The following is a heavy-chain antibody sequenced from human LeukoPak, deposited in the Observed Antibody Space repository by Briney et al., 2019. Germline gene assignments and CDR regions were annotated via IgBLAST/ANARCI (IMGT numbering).Heavy chain of an antibody. J-gene: IGHJ4*02. CDR1: GFRFSRHT. D-gene: IGHD3-3*01. Sequence: GGSLRLSCAASGFRFSRHTMNWVRQAPGKGLDWISSISATRSYIYYADSVKGRFTISRDNAQNSLYLQLNSLRGEDVGVYYCARGSTSGRFLEWLFDFWGQGSLVTVSS. CDR2: ISATRSYI. CDR3: ARGSTSGRFLEWLFDF. V-gene: IGHV3-21*01.